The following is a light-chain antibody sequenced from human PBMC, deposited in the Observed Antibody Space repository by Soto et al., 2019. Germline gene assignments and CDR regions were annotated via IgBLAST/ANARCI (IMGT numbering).Light chain of an antibody. J-gene: IGKJ2*01. CDR3: QQYDSYSRT. CDR1: QSISSW. Sequence: DIQMTQSPSTLSASVGDRVTITCRASQSISSWLAWYQQKPGKAPKRLIYLASSLESGVPSRFSGSGSGTEFTLTISSLQPDDFATYYCQQYDSYSRTFGQGTKLEI. V-gene: IGKV1-5*03. CDR2: LAS.